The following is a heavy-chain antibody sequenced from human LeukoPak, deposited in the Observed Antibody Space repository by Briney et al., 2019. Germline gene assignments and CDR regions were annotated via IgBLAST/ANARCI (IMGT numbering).Heavy chain of an antibody. CDR3: AKGSTNARPYYFDY. CDR2: IAGDSGST. Sequence: GGSLRLSCAASEFTFSTYVMSWVRQAPGRGLEWVSAIAGDSGSTYHADSVKGRFTISRDNSKNTLYLQMNSLRAEDTAVYYCAKGSTNARPYYFDYGAQGPRVTVPS. J-gene: IGHJ4*02. CDR1: EFTFSTYV. V-gene: IGHV3-23*01. D-gene: IGHD2-8*01.